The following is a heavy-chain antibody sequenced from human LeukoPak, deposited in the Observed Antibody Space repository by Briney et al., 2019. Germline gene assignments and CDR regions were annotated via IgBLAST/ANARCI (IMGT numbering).Heavy chain of an antibody. CDR2: ISGSGGST. CDR1: GFTFSSYA. CDR3: ANDPAGYCSGGSCYALDDY. D-gene: IGHD2-15*01. J-gene: IGHJ4*02. Sequence: GGSLRLSCAASGFTFSSYAMSWVRQAPGKGLEWVSAISGSGGSTYYADSVKGRFTISRDNSKNTLYLQMNSLRAEDTAVYYCANDPAGYCSGGSCYALDDYWGQGTLVTASS. V-gene: IGHV3-23*01.